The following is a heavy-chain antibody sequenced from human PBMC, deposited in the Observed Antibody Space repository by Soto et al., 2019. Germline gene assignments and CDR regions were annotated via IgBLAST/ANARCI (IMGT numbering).Heavy chain of an antibody. CDR1: GGTFSSYT. V-gene: IGHV1-69*02. D-gene: IGHD2-2*03. CDR3: ATGGYCSSTSCYASLIDY. J-gene: IGHJ4*02. Sequence: QVQLVQSGAEVKKPGSSVKVSCKASGGTFSSYTISWVRQAPGQGLEWMGRIIPILGIANYAQKFQGRVTITADKSTSTAYMELSSLRSEDTAVHYCATGGYCSSTSCYASLIDYWGQGTLVTVSS. CDR2: IIPILGIA.